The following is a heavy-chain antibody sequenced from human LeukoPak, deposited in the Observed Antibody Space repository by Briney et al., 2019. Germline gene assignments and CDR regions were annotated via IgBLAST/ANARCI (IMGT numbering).Heavy chain of an antibody. V-gene: IGHV3-64D*06. Sequence: GGSLRLSCSASGFIFSSYAMHWVRQGPGKGLEYVAGISSNGGSSYYTDSVKGRFTISRDNHKNTLYLQMSNLGAEDTAVYYCVKDIWYGSGNYQFDNWGQGTLVTVSS. D-gene: IGHD3-10*01. CDR3: VKDIWYGSGNYQFDN. J-gene: IGHJ4*02. CDR2: ISSNGGSS. CDR1: GFIFSSYA.